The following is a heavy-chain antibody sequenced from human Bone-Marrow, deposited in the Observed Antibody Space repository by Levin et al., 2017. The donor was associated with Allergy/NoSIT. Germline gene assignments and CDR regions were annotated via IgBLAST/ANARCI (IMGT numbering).Heavy chain of an antibody. CDR2: IFYNGDT. V-gene: IGHV4-39*01. CDR1: GDSIRTNTYY. Sequence: SETLSLTCTVSGDSIRTNTYYWGWVRQPPETGLEWIATIFYNGDTYYNPSLKSRVTISVDTSKNQFSLKLSSVTAADTAIYFCANRRRDLMVDDMSDYWGQGTLVTVSS. J-gene: IGHJ4*02. D-gene: IGHD2-8*01. CDR3: ANRRRDLMVDDMSDY.